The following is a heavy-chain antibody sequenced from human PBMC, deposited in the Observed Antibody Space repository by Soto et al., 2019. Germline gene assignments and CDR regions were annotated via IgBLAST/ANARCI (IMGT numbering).Heavy chain of an antibody. V-gene: IGHV3-30*18. CDR3: AKEAQMATAPLFDY. D-gene: IGHD5-18*01. J-gene: IGHJ4*02. Sequence: QVQLVESGGGVVQPGRSLRLSCAASGFTFSSYGMHWVRQAPGKGLEWVAVISYDGSNKNYADSVKGRFTISRDNSKNTLYLQMNSLRAEDTAVYDCAKEAQMATAPLFDYWGQGTLVTVSS. CDR2: ISYDGSNK. CDR1: GFTFSSYG.